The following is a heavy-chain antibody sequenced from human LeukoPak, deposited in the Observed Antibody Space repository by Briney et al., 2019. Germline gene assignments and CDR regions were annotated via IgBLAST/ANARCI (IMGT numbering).Heavy chain of an antibody. CDR3: ARATLVYYDSSGYYQT. CDR2: INHSEST. Sequence: KPSETLSLTCAVYGGSFSGYYWSWIRQPPGKGLEWIGEINHSESTNYNPSLKSRVTISVDTSKNQFSLKLSSVTAADTAVYYCARATLVYYDSSGYYQTWGQGTLVTVSS. V-gene: IGHV4-34*01. CDR1: GGSFSGYY. J-gene: IGHJ4*02. D-gene: IGHD3-22*01.